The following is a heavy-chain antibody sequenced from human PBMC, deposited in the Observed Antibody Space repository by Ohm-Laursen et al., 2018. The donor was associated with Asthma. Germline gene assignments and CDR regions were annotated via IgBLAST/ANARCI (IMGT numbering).Heavy chain of an antibody. CDR2: ISRSGST. D-gene: IGHD2/OR15-2a*01. V-gene: IGHV4-4*02. CDR1: GASFSSNDW. CDR3: ARASYGIRYFFGLDV. Sequence: SDTLSLTCTLSGASFSSNDWWSWVRQPPGRGLEWIGEISRSGSTNYSPSLTSRVTISLDKSRNQFSLNLNSVTAADTAVYYCARASYGIRYFFGLDVWGQGTTVIVSS. J-gene: IGHJ6*02.